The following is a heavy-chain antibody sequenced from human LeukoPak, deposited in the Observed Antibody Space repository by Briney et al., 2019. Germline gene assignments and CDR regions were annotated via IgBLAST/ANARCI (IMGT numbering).Heavy chain of an antibody. Sequence: GGSLRLSCAASGFTFSSYAMSWVRQAPGKGLEWVSVITSSGGSTYYADSVKGRFTISRDNSKNTLYLQMNSLRAEDTAVYYCAKDPDSGWPYYFDCWGQGTLVTVSS. CDR2: ITSSGGST. D-gene: IGHD6-19*01. CDR3: AKDPDSGWPYYFDC. CDR1: GFTFSSYA. J-gene: IGHJ4*02. V-gene: IGHV3-23*01.